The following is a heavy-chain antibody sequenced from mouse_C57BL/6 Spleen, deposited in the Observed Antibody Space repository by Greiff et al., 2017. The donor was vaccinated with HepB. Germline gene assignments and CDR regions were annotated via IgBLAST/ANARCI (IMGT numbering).Heavy chain of an antibody. CDR2: ISSGSSTI. V-gene: IGHV5-17*01. Sequence: EVQRVESGGGLVKPGGSLKLSCAASGFTFSDYGMHWVRQAPEKGLEWVAYISSGSSTIYYADTVKGRFTISRDNAKNTLFLQMTSLRSEDTDMYYCARRGQRRLPDAMDYWGQGTSVTVSS. CDR1: GFTFSDYG. CDR3: ARRGQRRLPDAMDY. D-gene: IGHD3-2*02. J-gene: IGHJ4*01.